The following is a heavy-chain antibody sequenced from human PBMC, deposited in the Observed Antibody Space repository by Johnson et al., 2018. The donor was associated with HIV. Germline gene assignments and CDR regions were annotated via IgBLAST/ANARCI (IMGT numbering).Heavy chain of an antibody. CDR1: GFTVSSNY. Sequence: VQLVESGGGLVQSGGSLRLSCGASGFTVSSNYMNWVRQAPGKGLEWVSVIYSGGSTYYADSVKGRFTISRDNSKNTLYLQMHSLKVEDKAVYSCARDLRFNRTVQGLIIISGAFDMWGQGTMVTVSS. J-gene: IGHJ3*02. D-gene: IGHD3-10*01. V-gene: IGHV3-66*01. CDR3: ARDLRFNRTVQGLIIISGAFDM. CDR2: IYSGGST.